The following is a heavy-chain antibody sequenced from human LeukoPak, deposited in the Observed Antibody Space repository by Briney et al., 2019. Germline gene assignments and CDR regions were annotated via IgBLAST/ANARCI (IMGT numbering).Heavy chain of an antibody. J-gene: IGHJ5*02. CDR3: ARSTFSSSWSNWFNP. D-gene: IGHD6-13*01. CDR2: IIPIFGTA. CDR1: GGTFSSYA. Sequence: SVKVSCKASGGTFSSYAISWVRQAPGQGLEWMGGIIPIFGTANYAQKFQGRVTITADESTSTAYMELSSLRSEDTAVYYCARSTFSSSWSNWFNPWGQGTLVTVSS. V-gene: IGHV1-69*13.